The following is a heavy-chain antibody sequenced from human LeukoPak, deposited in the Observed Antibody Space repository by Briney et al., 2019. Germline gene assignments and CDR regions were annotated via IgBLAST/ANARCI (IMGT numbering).Heavy chain of an antibody. V-gene: IGHV3-23*01. D-gene: IGHD5-12*01. CDR3: ARDSFYTGYDRGFGY. J-gene: IGHJ4*02. CDR1: GFTFSSYA. CDR2: ISGSGGST. Sequence: PGGSLRLSCAASGFTFSSYAMSWVRQAPGKGLEWVSAISGSGGSTYYADSVKGRFTISRDNSKNTLYLQMGSLRGEDTAVYYCARDSFYTGYDRGFGYWGQGTLVTVSS.